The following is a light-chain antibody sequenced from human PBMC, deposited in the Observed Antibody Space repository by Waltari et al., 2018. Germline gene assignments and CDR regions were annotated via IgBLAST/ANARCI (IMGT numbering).Light chain of an antibody. CDR1: SLGRYY. CDR3: NCRDSSGKNPAL. J-gene: IGLJ2*01. V-gene: IGLV3-19*01. Sequence: SSELTQDPAVSVALGQTVRITCQGDSLGRYYASWYQQKPGQAPLLVIYGKHTPPSGMPGRVSGCGSGGTSFLTVAGAQEEEEADDYCNCRDSSGKNPALFGGGTKLTVL. CDR2: GKH.